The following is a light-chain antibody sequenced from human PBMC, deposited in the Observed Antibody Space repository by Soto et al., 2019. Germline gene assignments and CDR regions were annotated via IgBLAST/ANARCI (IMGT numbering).Light chain of an antibody. Sequence: QPVLTQPPSASGTPGQRVTISCSGRSSNIGSNYVYWYQQLPGTAPKLLIYYNNQRPSGVPDRFSGSKSGTSASLAISGLRSEDEADYYCATWDDSLSGDVFGTGTQLTVL. CDR2: YNN. J-gene: IGLJ1*01. V-gene: IGLV1-47*02. CDR3: ATWDDSLSGDV. CDR1: SSNIGSNY.